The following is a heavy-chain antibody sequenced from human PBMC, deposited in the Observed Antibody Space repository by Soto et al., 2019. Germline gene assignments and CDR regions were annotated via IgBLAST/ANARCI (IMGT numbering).Heavy chain of an antibody. CDR1: CGSFSGYY. D-gene: IGHD6-6*01. CDR3: ARTSRFDC. CDR2: INHSGST. V-gene: IGHV4-34*01. Sequence: QVQLQQGGAGLLKPSETLSLTCADYCGSFSGYYWSWIRQPPGKGLEWIGAINHSGSTNYNPSLRSRVTMSVDTSKNQFSLKLSSVTAADTAVYYCARTSRFDCWGQGTLVTVSS. J-gene: IGHJ4*02.